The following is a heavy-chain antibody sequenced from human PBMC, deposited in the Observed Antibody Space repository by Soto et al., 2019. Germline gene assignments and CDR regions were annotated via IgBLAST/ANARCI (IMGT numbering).Heavy chain of an antibody. CDR2: IYYSGST. CDR3: ARVLGFGGMDV. J-gene: IGHJ6*02. D-gene: IGHD3-10*01. V-gene: IGHV4-31*03. Sequence: QVQLQESGPGLVKPSQTLALTCTVSGGAISSVVYYWSWIRQHPGKGLEWIGSIYYSGSTYYNPSLKSRFTISVDTSKNQSSLKLRSVTAADTAVYYCARVLGFGGMDVWGQGTTVTVAS. CDR1: GGAISSVVYY.